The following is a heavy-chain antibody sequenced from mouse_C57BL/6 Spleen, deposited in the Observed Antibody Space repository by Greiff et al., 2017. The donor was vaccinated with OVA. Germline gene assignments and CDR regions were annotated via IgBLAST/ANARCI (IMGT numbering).Heavy chain of an antibody. J-gene: IGHJ4*01. V-gene: IGHV1-80*01. CDR2: IYPGDGDT. D-gene: IGHD2-3*01. CDR1: GYAFSSYW. CDR3: ARDGTGNAMDY. Sequence: QVHVKQSGAELVKPGASVKISCKASGYAFSSYWMNWVKQRPGKGLEWIGQIYPGDGDTNYNGKFKGKATLTADKSSSTAYMQLSSLTSEDSAVYFCARDGTGNAMDYWGQGTSVTVSS.